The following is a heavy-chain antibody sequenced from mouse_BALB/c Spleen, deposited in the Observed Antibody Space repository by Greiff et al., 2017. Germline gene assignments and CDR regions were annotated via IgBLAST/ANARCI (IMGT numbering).Heavy chain of an antibody. J-gene: IGHJ2*01. V-gene: IGHV1S29*02. CDR3: ATSMITTPYYFDY. D-gene: IGHD2-4*01. CDR1: GYTFTDYN. Sequence: VQLKESGPELVKPGASVKISCKASGYTFTDYNMHWVKQSHGKSLEWIGYIYPYNGGTGYNQKFKSKATLTVDNSSSTAYMELRSLTSEDSAVYYCATSMITTPYYFDYWGQGTTLTVSS. CDR2: IYPYNGGT.